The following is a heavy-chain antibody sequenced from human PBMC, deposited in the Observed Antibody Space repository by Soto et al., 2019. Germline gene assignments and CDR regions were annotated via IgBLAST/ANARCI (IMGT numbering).Heavy chain of an antibody. CDR2: INPNSGGT. Sequence: ASLKVSCKASGYTFTGYYMHWVRQAPGQGLEWMGWINPNSGGTNYAQKFQGWVTMTRDTSISTAYMELSRLRSDDTAVYYCARSRSTIFGFFDYWGQGTLVTVSS. V-gene: IGHV1-2*04. CDR1: GYTFTGYY. D-gene: IGHD3-3*01. CDR3: ARSRSTIFGFFDY. J-gene: IGHJ4*02.